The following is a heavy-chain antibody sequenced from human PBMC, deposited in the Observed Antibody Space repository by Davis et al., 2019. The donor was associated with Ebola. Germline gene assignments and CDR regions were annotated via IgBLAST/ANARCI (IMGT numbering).Heavy chain of an antibody. CDR2: IKQDGSEK. CDR1: GFTSSSFW. D-gene: IGHD2-15*01. J-gene: IGHJ6*02. V-gene: IGHV3-7*03. Sequence: GESLKISCAASGFTSSSFWMSWVRQAPGKGLEWVANIKQDGSEKYYVDSVKGRFTISRDNSKNTLYLQMNSLRAEDTAVYYCAKDEGAIVVVVAATLPFGMDVWGQGTTVTVSS. CDR3: AKDEGAIVVVVAATLPFGMDV.